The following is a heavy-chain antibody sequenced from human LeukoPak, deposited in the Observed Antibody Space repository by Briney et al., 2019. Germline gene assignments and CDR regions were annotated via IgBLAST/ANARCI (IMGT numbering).Heavy chain of an antibody. V-gene: IGHV3-11*01. CDR1: GFTFSDYY. CDR3: ARDQRASGWFGEFYGMDV. CDR2: ISSSGSTI. J-gene: IGHJ6*02. D-gene: IGHD3-10*01. Sequence: GGSLRLSCAASGFTFSDYYMSWIRQAPGTGLEWVSYISSSGSTIYYADSVKGRFTISRDNAKNSLYLQMNSLRAEDTAVYYCARDQRASGWFGEFYGMDVWGQGTTVTVSS.